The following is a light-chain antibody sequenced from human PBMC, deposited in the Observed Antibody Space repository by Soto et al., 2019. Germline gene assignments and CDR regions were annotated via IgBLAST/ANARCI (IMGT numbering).Light chain of an antibody. Sequence: QSALTQPASVSGSPGQSITISCTGTSSDVGRYDYVSWYQHHPGKAPKLMIYEVSSRPSGVFHRFSGSKSGNTASLTISGLQAEDEADYYCGSYTSHTTIFGGGTKLTVL. CDR2: EVS. V-gene: IGLV2-14*01. J-gene: IGLJ2*01. CDR3: GSYTSHTTI. CDR1: SSDVGRYDY.